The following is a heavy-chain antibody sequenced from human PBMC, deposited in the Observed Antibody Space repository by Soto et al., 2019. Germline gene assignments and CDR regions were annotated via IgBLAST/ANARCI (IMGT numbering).Heavy chain of an antibody. Sequence: EVQLVESGGDLVQPGGSLRLSCAASGFAVSSNYMTWVRQAPGKGLEWVSVIHSGGDTHYADCVRGRFTISRDNSKNTLYLQMNSLRAEDTAVYYCARSRTGTTYGGMDVWGQGTTVTVSS. V-gene: IGHV3-66*01. CDR2: IHSGGDT. CDR3: ARSRTGTTYGGMDV. D-gene: IGHD1-7*01. J-gene: IGHJ6*02. CDR1: GFAVSSNY.